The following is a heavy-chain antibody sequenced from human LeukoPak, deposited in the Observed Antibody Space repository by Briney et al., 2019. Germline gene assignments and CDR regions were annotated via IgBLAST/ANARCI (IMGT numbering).Heavy chain of an antibody. V-gene: IGHV3-7*01. D-gene: IGHD2-21*01. CDR2: IKQDGSEK. CDR3: ARATASNWFDP. Sequence: GGSLRLSCAASGFTFSRYWMSWVRQAPGKGLEWVANIKQDGSEKYYVDSVKGRFTISRDNTKNSLYLQMNSLRAEDTAVYYCARATASNWFDPWGQGTLVTVSS. J-gene: IGHJ5*02. CDR1: GFTFSRYW.